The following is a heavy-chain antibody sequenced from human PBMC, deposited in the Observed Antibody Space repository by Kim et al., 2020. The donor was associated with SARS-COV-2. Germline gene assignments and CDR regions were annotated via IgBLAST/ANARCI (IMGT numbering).Heavy chain of an antibody. CDR3: ARHDYGDYGPFDY. D-gene: IGHD4-17*01. CDR2: IYYSGST. J-gene: IGHJ4*02. CDR1: GGSLSSSSYY. V-gene: IGHV4-39*01. Sequence: SETLSLTCNVSGGSLSSSSYYWGWIRQPPGKGLEWIGSIYYSGSTYYNPSLKSRVAISVDTSKNQFSLKLSSVAAADTAVYYCARHDYGDYGPFDYWGQGSLVTVSS.